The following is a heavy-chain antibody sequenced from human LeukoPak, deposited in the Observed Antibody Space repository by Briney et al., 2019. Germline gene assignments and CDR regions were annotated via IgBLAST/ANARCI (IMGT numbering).Heavy chain of an antibody. D-gene: IGHD3-22*01. CDR3: ARVGPRYYYDSSGLDAFDI. J-gene: IGHJ3*02. V-gene: IGHV1-46*01. CDR1: GYTFSSYY. CDR2: INPTGDNT. Sequence: ASVKVSCKASGYTFSSYYMRWMRQAPGQGLEWMGIINPTGDNTRYAQKLQGRVTMTTDTSTSTAYMELRSLRSDDTAVYYCARVGPRYYYDSSGLDAFDIWGHGTMVTVSS.